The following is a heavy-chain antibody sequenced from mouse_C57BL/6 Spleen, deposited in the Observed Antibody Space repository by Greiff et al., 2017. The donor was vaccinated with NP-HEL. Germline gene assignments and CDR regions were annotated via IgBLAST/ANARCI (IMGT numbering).Heavy chain of an antibody. J-gene: IGHJ2*01. CDR1: GFTFSSYG. CDR2: ISSGGSYT. V-gene: IGHV5-6*02. D-gene: IGHD4-1*01. Sequence: EVMLVESGGDLVKPGGSLKLSCAASGFTFSSYGMSWVRQTPDKRLEWVATISSGGSYTYYPDSVKGRVTISRDNAKNTLYLQMSSLKSEDTAMYYCARHRLGREYYFDYWGQGTTLTVSS. CDR3: ARHRLGREYYFDY.